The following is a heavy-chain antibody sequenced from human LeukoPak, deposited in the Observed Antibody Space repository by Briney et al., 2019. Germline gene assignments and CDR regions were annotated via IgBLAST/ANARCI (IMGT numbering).Heavy chain of an antibody. Sequence: GGSLRLSCAASGFTFSSYAMSWVRQAPGKGLEWVSAISGSGGSTYYADSVKGRFTISRDNSKNTLYLQMNSLRAEDTAVYYCAKDFVNYYGSGSYYNEDHWGQGTLVTVSS. CDR1: GFTFSSYA. CDR3: AKDFVNYYGSGSYYNEDH. D-gene: IGHD3-10*01. V-gene: IGHV3-23*01. CDR2: ISGSGGST. J-gene: IGHJ4*02.